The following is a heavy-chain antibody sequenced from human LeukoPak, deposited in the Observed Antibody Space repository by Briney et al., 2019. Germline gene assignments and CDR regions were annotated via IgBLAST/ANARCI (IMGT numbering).Heavy chain of an antibody. J-gene: IGHJ4*02. D-gene: IGHD5-24*01. CDR3: ARSSVDGYHFDY. Sequence: SETLSLTCTVSGGSISSSSYYWGWIRQPPGKGLEWIGSIYYSGSTYYNPSLKSRVTISVDASKNQFSLKLSSVTAADTAVYYCARSSVDGYHFDYWGQGTLVTVSS. CDR1: GGSISSSSYY. CDR2: IYYSGST. V-gene: IGHV4-39*07.